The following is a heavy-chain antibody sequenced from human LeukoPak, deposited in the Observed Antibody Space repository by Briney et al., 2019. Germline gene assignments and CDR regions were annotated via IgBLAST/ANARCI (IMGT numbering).Heavy chain of an antibody. CDR3: SRQLYFGELSRWDACDI. Sequence: GGSLRLSCAASGFSFRSYALNWVSQAPGKCRESVSSISNGGEKSYYAASVGGGLTISRDNSNDALFAQMHRLSADDTAVYYCSRQLYFGELSRWDACDIWGQGTMVIVSS. CDR2: ISNGGEKS. V-gene: IGHV3-23*01. CDR1: GFSFRSYA. D-gene: IGHD3-10*01. J-gene: IGHJ3*02.